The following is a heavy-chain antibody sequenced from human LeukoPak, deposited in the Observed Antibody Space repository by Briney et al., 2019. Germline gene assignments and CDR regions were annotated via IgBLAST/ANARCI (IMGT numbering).Heavy chain of an antibody. V-gene: IGHV4-34*01. CDR2: INHSGST. D-gene: IGHD1-26*01. CDR1: GGSFSGYY. Sequence: SETLSLTCAVYGGSFSGYYWSWIRQPPGKGLEWIGEINHSGSTNYNPSLKSRVTISVDTSKNQFSLKLSSVTAADTAVYYCARGLGGSYSDYWGRGTLVTVSS. CDR3: ARGLGGSYSDY. J-gene: IGHJ4*02.